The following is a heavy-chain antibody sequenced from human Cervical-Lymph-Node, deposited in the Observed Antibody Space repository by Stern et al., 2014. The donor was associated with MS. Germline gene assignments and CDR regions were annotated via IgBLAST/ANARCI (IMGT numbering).Heavy chain of an antibody. V-gene: IGHV4-31*03. CDR1: GGSISSGGYY. CDR2: IYYST. CDR3: ARAIAMIVGPESFYFDY. Sequence: DQLVESGPGLVKPSQTLSLTCTVSGGSISSGGYYWSWIRQHPGKGLEWIGYIYYSTYYNPSLKSRVTISVDTSKNQFSLKLSSVTAADTAVYYCARAIAMIVGPESFYFDYWGQGTLVTVSS. J-gene: IGHJ4*02. D-gene: IGHD3-22*01.